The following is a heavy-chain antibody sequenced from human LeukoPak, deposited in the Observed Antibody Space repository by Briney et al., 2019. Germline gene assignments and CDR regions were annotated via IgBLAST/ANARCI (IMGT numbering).Heavy chain of an antibody. CDR3: AGHGDYGKVVY. J-gene: IGHJ4*02. Sequence: GGSLRLSCAASGVTVSSNYMSWVRQAPGKGLEWVSVIYSGGSTYYADSVKGRFTISRDNSKNTLYLQMNSLRAEDTAVHYCAGHGDYGKVVYWGQGTLVTVSS. V-gene: IGHV3-66*04. D-gene: IGHD4-17*01. CDR1: GVTVSSNY. CDR2: IYSGGST.